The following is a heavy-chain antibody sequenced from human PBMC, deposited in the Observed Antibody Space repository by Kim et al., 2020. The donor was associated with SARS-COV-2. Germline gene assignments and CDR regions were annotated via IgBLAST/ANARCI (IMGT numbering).Heavy chain of an antibody. Sequence: YAISVKGRLTTHPNTSKSQFSLQLNAVTPEDTAVYYCARDRQRAGTGVDYWGQGTLVTVSS. CDR3: ARDRQRAGTGVDY. D-gene: IGHD6-19*01. J-gene: IGHJ4*02. V-gene: IGHV6-1*01.